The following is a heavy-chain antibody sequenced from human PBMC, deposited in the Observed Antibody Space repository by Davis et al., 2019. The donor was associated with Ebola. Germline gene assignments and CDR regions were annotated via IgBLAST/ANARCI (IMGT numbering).Heavy chain of an antibody. CDR1: GFTFSSYA. D-gene: IGHD2-15*01. Sequence: GGSLRLSCAASGFTFSSYAMSWVRQAPGKGLEWVSAISGSGGSTYDADSVEGQFTTSRDNSKNTLYLQMNSLRAESTGVDYCAQASNYCSGGRCYGGDYWGQGTLVTVSS. V-gene: IGHV3-23*01. CDR2: ISGSGGST. CDR3: AQASNYCSGGRCYGGDY. J-gene: IGHJ4*02.